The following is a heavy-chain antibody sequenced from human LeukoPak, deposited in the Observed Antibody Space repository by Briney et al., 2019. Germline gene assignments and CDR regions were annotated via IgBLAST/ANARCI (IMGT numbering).Heavy chain of an antibody. D-gene: IGHD2-8*02. J-gene: IGHJ4*02. V-gene: IGHV3-23*01. CDR1: GFTFSSYS. CDR3: AKGRYCTGGTCTLFHY. CDR2: IGAGGSDT. Sequence: PGGSLRLSCAASGFTFSSYSMNWVRQAPGKGLEWVSAIGAGGSDTYYAHSVKGWFTISRDNSKNTLYLQMNGLRAEDTALYYCAKGRYCTGGTCTLFHYWGQGTLVTVSS.